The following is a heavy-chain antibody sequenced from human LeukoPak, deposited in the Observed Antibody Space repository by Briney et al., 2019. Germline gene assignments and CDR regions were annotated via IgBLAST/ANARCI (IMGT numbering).Heavy chain of an antibody. V-gene: IGHV4-34*01. CDR1: GGSFSGYY. CDR3: ARLTTVTRFTYYYYYYMDV. Sequence: PSETLSLTCAVYGGSFSGYYWSWIRQPPGKGLEWIGEINHSGSTNYNPSLESRVTISVDTSKNQFSLKLSSVTAADTAVYYCARLTTVTRFTYYYYYYMDVWGKGTTVTVSS. CDR2: INHSGST. D-gene: IGHD4-17*01. J-gene: IGHJ6*03.